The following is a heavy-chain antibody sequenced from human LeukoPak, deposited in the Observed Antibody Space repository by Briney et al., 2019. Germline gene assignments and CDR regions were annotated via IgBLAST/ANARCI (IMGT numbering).Heavy chain of an antibody. Sequence: SETLSLTCTVSGYSISSGYYWGWIRQPPGKGLEWIGSIYHSGSTYYNPSLKSRVTISVDTSKNQFSLKLSSVTAADTAVYYCARVIYGGPSGYYYGMDVWGQGTTVTVSS. V-gene: IGHV4-38-2*02. D-gene: IGHD4-23*01. CDR1: GYSISSGYY. CDR3: ARVIYGGPSGYYYGMDV. J-gene: IGHJ6*02. CDR2: IYHSGST.